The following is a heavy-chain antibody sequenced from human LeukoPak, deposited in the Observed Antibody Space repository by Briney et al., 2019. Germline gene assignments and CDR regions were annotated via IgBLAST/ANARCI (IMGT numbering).Heavy chain of an antibody. CDR3: ARGSGSATVTPFDI. CDR1: GGSFSGYY. V-gene: IGHV4-34*01. D-gene: IGHD4-17*01. CDR2: INHSGST. Sequence: SETLSLTCAVYGGSFSGYYWSWIRQPPGKGLEWIGEINHSGSTNYNPSLKSRVTISVDTSKNQFSLKLSSVTAADTAVYYCARGSGSATVTPFDIWGPGTMVTVSS. J-gene: IGHJ3*02.